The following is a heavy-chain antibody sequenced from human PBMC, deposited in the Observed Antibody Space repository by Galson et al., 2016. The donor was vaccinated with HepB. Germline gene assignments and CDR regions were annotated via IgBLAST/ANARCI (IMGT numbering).Heavy chain of an antibody. D-gene: IGHD2-15*01. CDR2: ISYDGRNK. J-gene: IGHJ4*02. V-gene: IGHV3-30*18. CDR1: GFTFSGYD. Sequence: SLRLSCAASGFTFSGYDMHWVRQAPGKGLEWVALISYDGRNKNYVDSVKGRFTISRDNSKNTLYLQMNSLRAEDTAFYYCAKDPLLLGVVMSASTSWGQGTLVTVSP. CDR3: AKDPLLLGVVMSASTS.